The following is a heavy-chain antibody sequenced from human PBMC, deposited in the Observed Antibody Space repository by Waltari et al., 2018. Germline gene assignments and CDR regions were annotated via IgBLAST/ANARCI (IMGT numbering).Heavy chain of an antibody. D-gene: IGHD1-26*01. CDR1: GDSMNSNSW. Sequence: QVQLQQSGPGLVEPSGTLSLTCTVSGDSMNSNSWWSWVRQSPEKGLGWIGQIHRSGRTNSNPSFDGRVTISADTSNNHFSLGLTSTTAADTAMYYCARDRGIGLFLDSWGQGTLVTVSP. CDR3: ARDRGIGLFLDS. CDR2: IHRSGRT. J-gene: IGHJ1*01. V-gene: IGHV4-4*02.